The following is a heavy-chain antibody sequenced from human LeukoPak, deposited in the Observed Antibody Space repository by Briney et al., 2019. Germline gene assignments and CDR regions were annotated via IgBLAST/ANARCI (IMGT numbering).Heavy chain of an antibody. J-gene: IGHJ4*02. Sequence: GGSLRLSCAASGFIFSNYNMNWVRQAPGKGLEWVSSISSSSSYIYYADSVKGRFTISRDNAKNSLYLQMNSLRAEDTAVYYCARRKWLRGGFDYWGQGTLVTVSS. V-gene: IGHV3-21*01. CDR2: ISSSSSYI. CDR3: ARRKWLRGGFDY. CDR1: GFIFSNYN. D-gene: IGHD5-12*01.